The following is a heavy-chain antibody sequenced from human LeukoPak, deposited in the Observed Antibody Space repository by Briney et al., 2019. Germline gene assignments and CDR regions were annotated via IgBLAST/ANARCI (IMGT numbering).Heavy chain of an antibody. CDR2: IKSKKDGETT. D-gene: IGHD3-3*01. Sequence: GGSLRLSCAGSGFIFNNAWMSWVRQAPGKGLGWVGRIKSKKDGETTDYAAPVKGRFIVSRDDSKDTLYLQMNSLRVEDTGVYYCARGWSGNYSSFDYWGQGALVTVSS. V-gene: IGHV3-15*05. CDR3: ARGWSGNYSSFDY. J-gene: IGHJ4*02. CDR1: GFIFNNAW.